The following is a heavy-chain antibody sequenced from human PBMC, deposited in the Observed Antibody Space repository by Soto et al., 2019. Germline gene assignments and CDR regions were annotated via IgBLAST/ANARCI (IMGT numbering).Heavy chain of an antibody. D-gene: IGHD2-2*01. CDR1: GFTFSSYE. CDR3: ARAYRPAASNLDAFDI. V-gene: IGHV3-48*03. Sequence: EVQLVESGGGLVQPGGSLRLSCAASGFTFSSYEMNWVRQAPGKGLEWVSYISSSGSTIYYADSVKGRFTISRDNAKNSLYLQMNSLRAEDTAVYYCARAYRPAASNLDAFDIWGQGTMVTVSS. J-gene: IGHJ3*02. CDR2: ISSSGSTI.